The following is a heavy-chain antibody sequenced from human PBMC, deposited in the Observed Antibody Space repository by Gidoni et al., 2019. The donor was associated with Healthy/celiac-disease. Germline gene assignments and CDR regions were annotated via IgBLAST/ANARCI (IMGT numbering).Heavy chain of an antibody. CDR3: ARQPGPFYGDYLPLPFDI. V-gene: IGHV4-39*01. Sequence: QLQLQESGPGLVKPSETLSLTCTVSGGSISSSSYYWGWIRQPPGKGLEWIGSIYYSGSTYYNPSLKSRVTISVDTSKNQFSLKLSSVTAADTAVYYCARQPGPFYGDYLPLPFDIWGQGTMVTVSS. D-gene: IGHD4-17*01. J-gene: IGHJ3*02. CDR2: IYYSGST. CDR1: GGSISSSSYY.